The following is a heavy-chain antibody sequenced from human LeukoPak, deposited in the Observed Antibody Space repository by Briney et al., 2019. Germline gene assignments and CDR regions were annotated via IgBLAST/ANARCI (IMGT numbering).Heavy chain of an antibody. Sequence: PSETLSLTCTVSGGSISSYYWSWIRQSPGKGLELIGYIYYIGSTNYNPSLKSRVTISIDTSKNQFSLKLSSVTAADTAVYYCARIVATIGTVYWGQGTLVTVSS. D-gene: IGHD5-12*01. J-gene: IGHJ4*02. V-gene: IGHV4-59*01. CDR3: ARIVATIGTVY. CDR1: GGSISSYY. CDR2: IYYIGST.